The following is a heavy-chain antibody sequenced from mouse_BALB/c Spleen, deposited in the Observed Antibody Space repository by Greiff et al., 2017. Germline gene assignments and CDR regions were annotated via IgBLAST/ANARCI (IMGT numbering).Heavy chain of an antibody. V-gene: IGHV6-6*02. Sequence: QSGGGLVQPGGSMKLSCVASGFTFSNYWMNWVRQSPEKGLEWVAEIRLKSNNYATHYAESVKGRFTISRDDSKSSVYLQMNNLRAEDTGIYYCTRSTMITLYYFDYWGQGTTLTVSS. CDR3: TRSTMITLYYFDY. D-gene: IGHD2-4*01. CDR2: IRLKSNNYAT. J-gene: IGHJ2*01. CDR1: GFTFSNYW.